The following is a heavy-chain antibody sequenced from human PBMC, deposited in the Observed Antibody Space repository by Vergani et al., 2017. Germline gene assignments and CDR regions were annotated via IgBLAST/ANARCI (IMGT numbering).Heavy chain of an antibody. CDR1: GGTFSSYA. J-gene: IGHJ1*01. CDR2: IIPIFGTA. V-gene: IGHV1-69*01. Sequence: QVQLVQSGAEVKKPGSSVKVSCKASGGTFSSYAISWVRQAPGQGLEWMGGIIPIFGTANYAQKFQGRVTITADESTSTAYMELSSLRSEDTALYYCARDPTAPAPFTFQHWGQGTLVTVSS. D-gene: IGHD1-26*01. CDR3: ARDPTAPAPFTFQH.